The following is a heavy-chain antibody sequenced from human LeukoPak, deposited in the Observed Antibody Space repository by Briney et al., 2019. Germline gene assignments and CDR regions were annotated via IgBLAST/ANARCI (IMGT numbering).Heavy chain of an antibody. J-gene: IGHJ4*02. V-gene: IGHV4-39*07. D-gene: IGHD3-9*01. Sequence: SETLSLTCTVSGGSISTSSYYWGWVRQPPGKGLEWIGNIFYSGSTYYSPSLKSRVTISLDTSRNQFSLKLNSVTAADTAVYYCAKDFEASWAEGAAHDYWGQGTLVTVSS. CDR2: IFYSGST. CDR1: GGSISTSSYY. CDR3: AKDFEASWAEGAAHDY.